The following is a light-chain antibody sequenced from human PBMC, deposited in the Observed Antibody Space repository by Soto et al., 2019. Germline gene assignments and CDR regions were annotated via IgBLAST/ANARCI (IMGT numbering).Light chain of an antibody. CDR2: GNS. J-gene: IGLJ7*01. CDR1: SSNIGAGYD. CDR3: QSYDRSLSGSV. V-gene: IGLV1-40*01. Sequence: QSVLTQPPSVSGAPGQRVTISCTGSSSNIGAGYDVHWYQQLPGTAPKLLIYGNSNRPSGVPDRFSGSKSGTSASLAITGLQGEDEADDYCQSYDRSLSGSVFGGGTQLTVL.